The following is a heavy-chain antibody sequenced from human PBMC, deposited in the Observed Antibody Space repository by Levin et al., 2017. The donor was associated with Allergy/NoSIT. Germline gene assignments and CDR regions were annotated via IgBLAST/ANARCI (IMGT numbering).Heavy chain of an antibody. CDR1: GFTFSNYA. Sequence: GGSLRLSCAASGFTFSNYALSWVRQAPGEGLEWVSAISGSGGNTYYADSVKGRFTISRDNSKNTLYLQMKSLRAEDTALYYCAKNYCSSTSCYAWGYFHHWGQGTLVTVSP. V-gene: IGHV3-23*01. J-gene: IGHJ1*01. D-gene: IGHD2-2*01. CDR3: AKNYCSSTSCYAWGYFHH. CDR2: ISGSGGNT.